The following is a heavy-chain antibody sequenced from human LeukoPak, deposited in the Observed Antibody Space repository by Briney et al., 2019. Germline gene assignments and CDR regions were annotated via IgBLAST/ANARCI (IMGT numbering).Heavy chain of an antibody. Sequence: ETQSLTCSVSGGSVSSYYWSWIRQSPGKGLEWIGYIHYSGRTNYYPSLKSQATGFVDTSKNQVSLRLSSVTAADTAVYYCARHGTISSESYFDYWGQGAPVTVSS. CDR1: GGSVSSYY. V-gene: IGHV4-59*08. D-gene: IGHD1-14*01. J-gene: IGHJ4*02. CDR3: ARHGTISSESYFDY. CDR2: IHYSGRT.